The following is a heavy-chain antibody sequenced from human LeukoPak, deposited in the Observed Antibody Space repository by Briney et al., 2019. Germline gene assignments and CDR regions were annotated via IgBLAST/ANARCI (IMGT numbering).Heavy chain of an antibody. CDR2: LSPSGASI. Sequence: HPGGSLRLSCAASGFAFSRYAMSWVRQAPGRGLEWVSSLSPSGASIYYADSVKGRFTISRDNSKNTLYLQMNNLRAEDTALYYCAAGPYGGNTPFDYWGPGTLVTISS. J-gene: IGHJ4*02. CDR3: AAGPYGGNTPFDY. CDR1: GFAFSRYA. V-gene: IGHV3-23*01. D-gene: IGHD4-23*01.